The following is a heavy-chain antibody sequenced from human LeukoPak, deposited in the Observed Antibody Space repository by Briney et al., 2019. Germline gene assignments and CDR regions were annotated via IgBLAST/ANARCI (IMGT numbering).Heavy chain of an antibody. D-gene: IGHD1-26*01. CDR1: GFTFSITY. J-gene: IGHJ4*02. CDR3: TKDRMGAIIFFDY. Sequence: HPGGSLRLSCAASGFTFSITYMAWVRQAPGKGLEWVSTITGSGDRTYNADSLKGRFTISRDNFKNTLYLQMNSLTPEDTAVYYCTKDRMGAIIFFDYWGQGTLVTVSS. V-gene: IGHV3-23*01. CDR2: ITGSGDRT.